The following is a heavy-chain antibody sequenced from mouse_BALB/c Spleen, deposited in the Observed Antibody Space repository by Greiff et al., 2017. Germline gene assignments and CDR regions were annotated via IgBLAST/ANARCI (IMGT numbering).Heavy chain of an antibody. Sequence: EVQVVESGPSLVKLSQTLPLTCSVTGYPTTSGYWNWFRTFPGNRFEYMGYISYSGSTYYNPSLKSRISITRDTSKNQYYLQLHSVTTEDTATYYCARAAGYDAWFAYWGQGTLVTVSA. J-gene: IGHJ3*01. CDR3: ARAAGYDAWFAY. CDR1: GYPTTSGY. CDR2: ISYSGST. V-gene: IGHV3-8*02. D-gene: IGHD2-14*01.